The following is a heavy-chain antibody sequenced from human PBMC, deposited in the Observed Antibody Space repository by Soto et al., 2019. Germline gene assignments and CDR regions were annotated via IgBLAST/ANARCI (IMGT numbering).Heavy chain of an antibody. CDR1: DGSSNTYY. CDR2: IYSGGST. Sequence: ETLSLTCTVSDGSSNTYYWSWIRQAAGKGLEWIGRIYSGGSTNYNPSLMSRVSVSVDMSKTQFSLKLSSVTAADTAVYYCARGPGGFGEFSLDYWGHGSLVTVSS. CDR3: ARGPGGFGEFSLDY. V-gene: IGHV4-4*07. J-gene: IGHJ4*01. D-gene: IGHD3-10*01.